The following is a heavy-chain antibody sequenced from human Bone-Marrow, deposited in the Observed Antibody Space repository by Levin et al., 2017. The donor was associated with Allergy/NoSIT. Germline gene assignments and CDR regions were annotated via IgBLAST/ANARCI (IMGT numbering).Heavy chain of an antibody. CDR2: VYDNGRT. J-gene: IGHJ4*02. D-gene: IGHD1-7*01. V-gene: IGHV4-59*01. CDR3: ARAYTGTNLDY. Sequence: SETLSLTCTVAGDSITNYYWSWIRQAPGKGLEWIGYVYDNGRTNYNPSLKSRVTISADTSRNQFSLKLRSVTAADTAVYFCARAYTGTNLDYWGPGTLVTVSS. CDR1: GDSITNYY.